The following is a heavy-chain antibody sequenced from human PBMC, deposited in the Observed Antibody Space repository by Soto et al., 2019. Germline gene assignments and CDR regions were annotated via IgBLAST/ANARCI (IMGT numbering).Heavy chain of an antibody. CDR1: GYTFSSYG. CDR3: ARREVGTTLDFDY. CDR2: ISAYNGNT. Sequence: QVQLVQSGAEVKKPGASVKVSCKASGYTFSSYGISWVRQAPGQGLEWMGWISAYNGNTKYAQKLQGRVTMTTDTSTRTAYMELRSLRSDATAVYYCARREVGTTLDFDYWGQGTLVTVSS. D-gene: IGHD1-26*01. V-gene: IGHV1-18*01. J-gene: IGHJ4*02.